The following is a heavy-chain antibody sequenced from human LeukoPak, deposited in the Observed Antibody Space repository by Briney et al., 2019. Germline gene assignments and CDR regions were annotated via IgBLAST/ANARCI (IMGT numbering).Heavy chain of an antibody. Sequence: ASVKVSCKASGYTFTSYDIKWVRQATGQGLEWMGWMNPNSGNTGYAQKFQGRVTMTRNTSISTAYMELSSLRSEDTAVYHCARGGPGAYSSSSDFDYWGQGTLVTVSS. CDR1: GYTFTSYD. CDR2: MNPNSGNT. D-gene: IGHD6-6*01. V-gene: IGHV1-8*01. J-gene: IGHJ4*02. CDR3: ARGGPGAYSSSSDFDY.